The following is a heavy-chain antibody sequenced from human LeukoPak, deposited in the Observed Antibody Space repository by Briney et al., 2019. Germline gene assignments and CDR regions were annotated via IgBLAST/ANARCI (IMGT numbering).Heavy chain of an antibody. D-gene: IGHD5-24*01. V-gene: IGHV3-9*01. CDR2: ISWNSGSI. J-gene: IGHJ4*02. CDR3: AKDLGYNFDY. CDR1: GFTFSSYA. Sequence: GGSLRLSCAASGFTFSSYAMHWVRQAPGKGLEWVSGISWNSGSIGYADSVKGRFTISRDNAKSSLYLQMNSLRAEDTALYYCAKDLGYNFDYWGQGTLVTASS.